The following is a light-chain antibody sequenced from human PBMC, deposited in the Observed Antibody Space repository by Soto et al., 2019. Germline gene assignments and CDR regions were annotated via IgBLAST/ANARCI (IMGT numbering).Light chain of an antibody. CDR2: SAS. J-gene: IGKJ4*02. V-gene: IGKV3-15*01. CDR1: QSVNSD. Sequence: ETVMTQSPATLSASPGESATLSCGASQSVNSDLAWYQQIPGQAPRLLIYSASTGATGGPARFSGSGSGTEFTLTISSLQSEDFAVNYCQQYNNWPLTFGGGTKVEI. CDR3: QQYNNWPLT.